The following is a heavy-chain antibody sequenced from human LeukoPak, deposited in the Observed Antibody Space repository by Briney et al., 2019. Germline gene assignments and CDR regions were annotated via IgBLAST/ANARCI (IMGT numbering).Heavy chain of an antibody. Sequence: PSETLSLTCAVYGGSFSGYYWSWIRQPPGKGLEWIGEINHSGSTNYSPSLKSRVTISVDTSKDQFSLKLSSVTAADTAVYYCARRIVRYYYGSGSYFDYWGQGTLVTVSS. CDR1: GGSFSGYY. CDR2: INHSGST. D-gene: IGHD3-10*01. CDR3: ARRIVRYYYGSGSYFDY. J-gene: IGHJ4*02. V-gene: IGHV4-34*01.